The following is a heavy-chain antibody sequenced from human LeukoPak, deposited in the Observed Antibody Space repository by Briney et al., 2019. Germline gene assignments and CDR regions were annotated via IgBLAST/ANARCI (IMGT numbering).Heavy chain of an antibody. V-gene: IGHV1-69*04. CDR2: IIPILGIA. Sequence: ASVKVSCKVSGGTFSSYAISWVRQAPGQGLEWMGRIIPILGIANYAQKFQGRVTITADKSTSTAYMELSSLRSEDTAVYYCARADGSGSYYYGMDVWGQGTTVTVSS. CDR1: GGTFSSYA. J-gene: IGHJ6*02. CDR3: ARADGSGSYYYGMDV. D-gene: IGHD3-10*01.